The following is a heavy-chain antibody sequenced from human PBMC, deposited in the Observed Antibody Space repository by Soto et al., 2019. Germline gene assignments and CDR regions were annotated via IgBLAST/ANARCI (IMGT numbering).Heavy chain of an antibody. J-gene: IGHJ4*02. CDR2: IWYDGSNK. Sequence: LRLSCAASGFTFSSYGMHWVRQAPGKGLEWVAVIWYDGSNKYYADSVKGRFTISRDNSKNTLYLQMNSLRAEDTAVYYCAKDRVESGLGEVDYWGQGTLVTVSS. D-gene: IGHD3-16*01. CDR1: GFTFSSYG. V-gene: IGHV3-33*06. CDR3: AKDRVESGLGEVDY.